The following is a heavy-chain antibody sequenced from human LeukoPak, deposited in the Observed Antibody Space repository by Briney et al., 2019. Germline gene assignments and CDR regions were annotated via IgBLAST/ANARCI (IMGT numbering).Heavy chain of an antibody. CDR1: GGSFSGYY. J-gene: IGHJ4*02. Sequence: SETLSLTCAVYGGSFSGYYWSWIRQPPGKGLEWIGEINHSVSTNYNPSLKSRVTISVDTSKNQFSLKMSSVTAADTAVYYCARGRQDYWGQGTLVTVSS. V-gene: IGHV4-34*01. CDR3: ARGRQDY. CDR2: INHSVST.